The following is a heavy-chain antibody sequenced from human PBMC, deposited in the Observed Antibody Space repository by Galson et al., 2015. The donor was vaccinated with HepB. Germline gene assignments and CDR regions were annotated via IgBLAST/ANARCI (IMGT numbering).Heavy chain of an antibody. CDR2: IYPDDSDT. V-gene: IGHV5-51*01. D-gene: IGHD3-22*01. J-gene: IGHJ5*02. CDR1: GYSFSSYW. CDR3: ARQWRDSSPSPNNWFDP. Sequence: QSGAEVKKPGESLKISCKGSGYSFSSYWIAWVRQMPGKGLEWMGIIYPDDSDTRYSPSFQGRVTFSADKSLNTAYLQWSSLKASDTAMYYCARQWRDSSPSPNNWFDPWGQGTLVTVSS.